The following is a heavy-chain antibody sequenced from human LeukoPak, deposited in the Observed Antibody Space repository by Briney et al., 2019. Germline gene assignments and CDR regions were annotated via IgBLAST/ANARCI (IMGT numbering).Heavy chain of an antibody. D-gene: IGHD3-22*01. V-gene: IGHV3-23*01. J-gene: IGHJ3*02. CDR3: AKSLGYDSSGSNAFDI. Sequence: GGSLRLSCAASGFTFSSCALSWVRQAPGKGLEWVSTISDSGDSTYYADSVRGRFTISRDSSKNTLYLQMNSLRAEDTAVYYCAKSLGYDSSGSNAFDIWGQGTMVTVSS. CDR2: ISDSGDST. CDR1: GFTFSSCA.